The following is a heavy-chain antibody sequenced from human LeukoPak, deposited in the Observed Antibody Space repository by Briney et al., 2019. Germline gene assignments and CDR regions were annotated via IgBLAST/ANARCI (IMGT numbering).Heavy chain of an antibody. CDR3: ARESYYGSGTYFNFDS. J-gene: IGHJ4*02. V-gene: IGHV3-11*01. D-gene: IGHD3-10*01. CDR2: ISNSGGAT. CDR1: GFTFSDYY. Sequence: KPGGSLRLSCAASGFTFSDYYMSWLRQAPGKGLEWISYISNSGGATNYGDSVRGRFTISRDNSKNSLYLEMNSLRAEDTAIYYCARESYYGSGTYFNFDSWGQGILVTVSS.